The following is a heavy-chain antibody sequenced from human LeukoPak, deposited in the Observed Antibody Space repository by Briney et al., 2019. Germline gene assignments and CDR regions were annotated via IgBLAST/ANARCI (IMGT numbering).Heavy chain of an antibody. CDR1: GFTFSRYS. J-gene: IGHJ4*02. CDR3: ARMTTVTTLESGFDY. V-gene: IGHV3-48*01. CDR2: ISSSSTTI. D-gene: IGHD4-17*01. Sequence: GGSLRLSCAVSGFTFSRYSINWVRQAPGKGLEWISYISSSSTTIYYADSVKGRFTISRDDAKNSLYLQMNSLRAEDTALYYCARMTTVTTLESGFDYWGQGTLVTVSS.